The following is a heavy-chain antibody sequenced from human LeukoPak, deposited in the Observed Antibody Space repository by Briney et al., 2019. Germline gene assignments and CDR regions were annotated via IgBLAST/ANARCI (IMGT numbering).Heavy chain of an antibody. CDR3: AREGGVEYCSGGSCYTSASYFDH. D-gene: IGHD2-15*01. CDR1: GFTFSSYW. Sequence: GGSLRLSCAASGFTFSSYWMSWVRQAPGKGLEWVANIKQDGSEKYYVDSVKGRFTISRDNAKNSLYLQMNGLRAEDTAVYYCAREGGVEYCSGGSCYTSASYFDHWGQGTLVTVSS. J-gene: IGHJ4*02. V-gene: IGHV3-7*01. CDR2: IKQDGSEK.